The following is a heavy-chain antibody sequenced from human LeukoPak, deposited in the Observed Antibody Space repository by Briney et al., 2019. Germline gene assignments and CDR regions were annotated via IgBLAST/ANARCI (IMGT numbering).Heavy chain of an antibody. Sequence: ASVKVSCKASGYTFTGCYVHWVRQAPGQGLEWMGWINPNSGGTNFARKFQGRVTVTRDTSISTAYMEVSRLTSDDTAVYYCARTGHTDAFDIWGQGTMVTVSS. CDR2: INPNSGGT. CDR1: GYTFTGCY. V-gene: IGHV1-2*02. J-gene: IGHJ3*02. CDR3: ARTGHTDAFDI. D-gene: IGHD2-21*01.